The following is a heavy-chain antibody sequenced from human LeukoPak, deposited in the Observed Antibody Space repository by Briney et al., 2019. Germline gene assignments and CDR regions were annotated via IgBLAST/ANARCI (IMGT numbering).Heavy chain of an antibody. CDR1: GGSFSGYY. CDR2: INHSGST. D-gene: IGHD2-2*02. CDR3: ARESRYCSSTSCYRYFDY. Sequence: SETLSLTCAVYGGSFSGYYWSWIRQPPGKGLEWIGEINHSGSTNYNPSLKSRVTISVDTSKNQFSLKLSSVTAADTAVYYCARESRYCSSTSCYRYFDYWGQGTLVTVSS. J-gene: IGHJ4*02. V-gene: IGHV4-34*01.